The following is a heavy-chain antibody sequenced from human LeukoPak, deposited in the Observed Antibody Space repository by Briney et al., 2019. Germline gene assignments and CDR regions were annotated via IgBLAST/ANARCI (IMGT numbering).Heavy chain of an antibody. CDR3: VAIFLTSIAR. V-gene: IGHV3-48*03. CDR1: GFTFSSYE. Sequence: GGSLRLSCAGSGFTFSSYEMNWVRQAPGKGLEWISSISIAGAIYYADSVNGRSTISRDNAEALLYLQGNSLRADDTTLYCCVAIFLTSIARWGEGWLVTASS. D-gene: IGHD2-21*01. J-gene: IGHJ4*02. CDR2: ISIAGAI.